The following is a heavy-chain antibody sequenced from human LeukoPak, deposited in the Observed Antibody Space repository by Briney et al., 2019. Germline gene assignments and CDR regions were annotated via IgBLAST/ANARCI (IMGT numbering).Heavy chain of an antibody. CDR3: AREPSSYYEGDDAFDI. Sequence: GASVTVSFTASGGTFSIYAISWVRQAPGQGLEWMGGIIPIFGTANYAQKFQGRVTITADESTSTAYMELSSLRSEDTAVYYCAREPSSYYEGDDAFDIWGQGTVVTVSS. J-gene: IGHJ3*02. CDR2: IIPIFGTA. V-gene: IGHV1-69*13. CDR1: GGTFSIYA. D-gene: IGHD3-22*01.